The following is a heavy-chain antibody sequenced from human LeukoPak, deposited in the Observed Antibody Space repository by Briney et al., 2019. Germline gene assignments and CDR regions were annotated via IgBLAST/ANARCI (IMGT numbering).Heavy chain of an antibody. CDR2: ISGSTGIT. V-gene: IGHV3-23*01. CDR3: AQSVTS. CDR1: GFTFGSYY. Sequence: GGTLRLSCAATGFTFGSYYMTWVRQAPGKGLEWVSSISGSTGITYYADSVKGRFTISRDNSKNTLYLQMNSLRVDDTAIYYCAQSVTSWGQGTLVTVSS. J-gene: IGHJ5*02.